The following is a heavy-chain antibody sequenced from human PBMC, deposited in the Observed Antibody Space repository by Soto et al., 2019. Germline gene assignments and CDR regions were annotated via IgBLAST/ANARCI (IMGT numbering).Heavy chain of an antibody. J-gene: IGHJ5*02. CDR1: GFSVDDYT. D-gene: IGHD4-17*01. CDR2: INWYSGKL. Sequence: GGSLRLSCAGFGFSVDDYTMHWVRQAPQKGLEWVSDINWYSGKLGYADSVQGRFTISRDNARNSLYLQMDSLTTEDTAVYYCARVHYGGKGQHSWFDPWGQGTLVTVSS. CDR3: ARVHYGGKGQHSWFDP. V-gene: IGHV3-9*01.